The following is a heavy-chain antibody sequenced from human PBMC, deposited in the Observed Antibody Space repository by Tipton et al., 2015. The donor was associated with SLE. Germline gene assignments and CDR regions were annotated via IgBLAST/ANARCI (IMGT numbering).Heavy chain of an antibody. CDR2: MTSSGNYI. D-gene: IGHD6-19*01. CDR1: EFTFSSYI. Sequence: SLRLPCAASEFTFSSYIMNWVRQAPGKGLEWVSSMTSSGNYIYYADSVKGRFTISRDNARNTLYLQMNSLRAEDTAVYYCAKSGGGTSGWYNYYDYWGQGTLVTVSS. CDR3: AKSGGGTSGWYNYYDY. J-gene: IGHJ4*02. V-gene: IGHV3-21*01.